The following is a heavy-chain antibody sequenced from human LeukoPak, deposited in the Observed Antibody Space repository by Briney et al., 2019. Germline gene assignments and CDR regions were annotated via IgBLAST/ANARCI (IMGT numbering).Heavy chain of an antibody. CDR2: INPNSGGT. CDR1: GYTFTGYY. CDR3: ARERVDHVVVPAAEFDP. D-gene: IGHD2-2*01. J-gene: IGHJ5*02. V-gene: IGHV1-2*02. Sequence: ASVKVSCKASGYTFTGYYMHWVRQAPGQGLEWMGWINPNSGGTNYAQKFQGRVTMTRDTSISTAYMELSRLRFDDTAVYYCARERVDHVVVPAAEFDPWGQGTLVTVSS.